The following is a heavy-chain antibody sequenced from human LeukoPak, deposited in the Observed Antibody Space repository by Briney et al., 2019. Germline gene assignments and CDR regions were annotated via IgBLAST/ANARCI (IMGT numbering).Heavy chain of an antibody. CDR2: IYYSGST. CDR1: GGSISSGGYY. CDR3: ARASPYPYGSGRLGTNWFDP. V-gene: IGHV4-31*03. Sequence: SETLSLTCTVSGGSISSGGYYWSWIRQRPGKGLEWIGYIYYSGSTYYNPSLKSRVTISVDTSKIQSSLKLSSVTAADTAVYYCARASPYPYGSGRLGTNWFDPWGQGTLVTVSS. J-gene: IGHJ5*02. D-gene: IGHD3-10*01.